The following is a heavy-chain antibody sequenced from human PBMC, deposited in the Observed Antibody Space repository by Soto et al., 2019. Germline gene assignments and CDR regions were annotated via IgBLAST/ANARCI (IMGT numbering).Heavy chain of an antibody. CDR2: IWYDGSNK. D-gene: IGHD6-19*01. CDR3: ARESGYSSGWYGRYYFDY. CDR1: GFTFSSYG. J-gene: IGHJ4*02. V-gene: IGHV3-33*01. Sequence: GGSLRLSCAASGFTFSSYGMHWVRQAPGKGLEWVAVIWYDGSNKYYADSVKGRFTISRDNSKNTLYLQMNSLRAEDTAVYYCARESGYSSGWYGRYYFDYWGQGTLVTVSS.